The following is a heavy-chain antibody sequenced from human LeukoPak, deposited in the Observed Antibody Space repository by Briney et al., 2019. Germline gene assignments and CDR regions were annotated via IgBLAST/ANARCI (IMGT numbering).Heavy chain of an antibody. Sequence: GGSLRLSCAASGFTFSNFLMTWVRQAPGKGLEWVSAISGSGGSTYYADSVKGRFTISRDNSKNTLYLQMNSLRAEDTAVYYCAKLAAAGTVFDYWGQGTLVTVSS. V-gene: IGHV3-23*01. CDR1: GFTFSNFL. J-gene: IGHJ4*02. CDR3: AKLAAAGTVFDY. CDR2: ISGSGGST. D-gene: IGHD6-13*01.